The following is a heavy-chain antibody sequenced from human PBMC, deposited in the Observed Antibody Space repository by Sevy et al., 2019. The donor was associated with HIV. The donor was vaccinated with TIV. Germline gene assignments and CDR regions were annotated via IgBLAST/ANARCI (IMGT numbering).Heavy chain of an antibody. CDR1: GFTFSSYV. CDR3: ARAQGVLLWFGEFPL. Sequence: GGSLRLSCAASGFTFSSYVMHWVRQAPGKGLEWVAVISYDGSEKYHADSVKGRFTISRDNSKNTLYLQMNSLRTEDTAVYYYARAQGVLLWFGEFPLWGQGTLVTVSS. J-gene: IGHJ4*02. D-gene: IGHD3-10*01. CDR2: ISYDGSEK. V-gene: IGHV3-30*04.